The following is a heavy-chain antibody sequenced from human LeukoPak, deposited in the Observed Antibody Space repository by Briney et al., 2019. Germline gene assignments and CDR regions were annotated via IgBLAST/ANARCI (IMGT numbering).Heavy chain of an antibody. J-gene: IGHJ6*02. D-gene: IGHD2-2*01. Sequence: KPSETPPLTCAVYGGSFSGYYWSWIRQPPGKGLEWIGEINHSGSTNYNPSLKSRVTISVDTSKNQFSLKLSSVTAADTAVYYCARLCSSTSCYAYYYYYGMDVWGQGTTVTVSS. CDR3: ARLCSSTSCYAYYYYYGMDV. CDR2: INHSGST. V-gene: IGHV4-34*01. CDR1: GGSFSGYY.